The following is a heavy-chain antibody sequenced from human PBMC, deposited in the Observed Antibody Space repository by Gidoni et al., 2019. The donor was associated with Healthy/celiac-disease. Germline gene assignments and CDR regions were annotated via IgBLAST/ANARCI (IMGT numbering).Heavy chain of an antibody. CDR3: TRGLSGYYPERFDY. D-gene: IGHD3-9*01. Sequence: VQLVEPGGGLVQPGRPLRLSSTASGHSFGDHAMSWFRQAPGKGLGWVGFIGSEAYGGTTEYAASVKGRFTISRDDSKSIAYLQMNSLTTEDTAVYYCTRGLSGYYPERFDYWGQGTLVTVSS. J-gene: IGHJ4*02. CDR1: GHSFGDHA. CDR2: IGSEAYGGTT. V-gene: IGHV3-49*03.